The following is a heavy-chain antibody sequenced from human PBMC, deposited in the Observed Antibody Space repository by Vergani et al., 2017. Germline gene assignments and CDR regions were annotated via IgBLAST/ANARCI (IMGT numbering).Heavy chain of an antibody. CDR1: GGTFSSYA. D-gene: IGHD6-19*01. Sequence: VQLVQSGAEVKKPGSSVKVSCKASGGTFSSYAMSWVRQAPGKGLEWVSAISGSGGSTYYADSVKGRFTISRDNSKNTLYLQMNSLRAEDTAVYYCAKGVQWLVPNYMDVWGKGTTVTVSS. CDR2: ISGSGGST. J-gene: IGHJ6*03. CDR3: AKGVQWLVPNYMDV. V-gene: IGHV3-23*04.